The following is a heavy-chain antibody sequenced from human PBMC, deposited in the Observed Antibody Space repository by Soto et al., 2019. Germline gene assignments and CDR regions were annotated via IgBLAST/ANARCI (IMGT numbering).Heavy chain of an antibody. Sequence: PGGSLRLSCAASGFTFSSYEVNWVRQAPGKGLEWVSYISSSGSTIYYADSVKGRFTISRDNAKNSLYLQMNSLRAEDTAVYYCARTEDYYGSGSYYSPDAFDIWGQGTMVTVSS. D-gene: IGHD3-10*01. CDR3: ARTEDYYGSGSYYSPDAFDI. CDR1: GFTFSSYE. V-gene: IGHV3-48*03. J-gene: IGHJ3*02. CDR2: ISSSGSTI.